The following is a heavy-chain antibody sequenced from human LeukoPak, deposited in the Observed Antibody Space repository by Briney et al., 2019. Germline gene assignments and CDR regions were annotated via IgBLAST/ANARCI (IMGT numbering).Heavy chain of an antibody. CDR1: SGPISSYH. D-gene: IGHD3-22*01. V-gene: IGHV4-4*07. CDR3: HMYYYDSSGYYFVY. CDR2: IHTSGST. Sequence: SETLSLTCTVSSGPISSYHWSWIRQPAGRGPEWIGRIHTSGSTNYNPSLKSRVTMSLDTSKNQFSLKLSSVTAADTAVYYCHMYYYDSSGYYFVYWGQGTLVTVS. J-gene: IGHJ4*02.